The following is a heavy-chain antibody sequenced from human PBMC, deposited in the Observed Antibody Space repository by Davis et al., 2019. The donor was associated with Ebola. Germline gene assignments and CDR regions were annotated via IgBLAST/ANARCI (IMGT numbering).Heavy chain of an antibody. CDR2: ISSSSYT. D-gene: IGHD2-15*01. CDR3: ARVAAGGGGFDY. J-gene: IGHJ4*02. Sequence: GESLKISCAASGFTFSDYYMSWIRQAPGKGLEWVSYISSSSYTNYADSVKGRFTISRDNAKNSLYLQMNSLRAEDTAVYYCARVAAGGGGFDYWGQGTLVTVSS. CDR1: GFTFSDYY. V-gene: IGHV3-11*06.